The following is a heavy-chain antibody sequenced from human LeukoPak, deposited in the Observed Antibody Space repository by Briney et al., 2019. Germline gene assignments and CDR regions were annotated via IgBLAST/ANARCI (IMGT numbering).Heavy chain of an antibody. CDR2: INPNSGGT. D-gene: IGHD5-24*01. Sequence: GASVKVSCKASGYTFTGYYMNWVRQAPGQGLEWMGRINPNSGGTNYAQKFQGRVTMTRDTSISTAYMELSRLRSYDTAVYYCARVGDGLNDAFDIWGQGTMVTVSS. CDR3: ARVGDGLNDAFDI. V-gene: IGHV1-2*06. J-gene: IGHJ3*02. CDR1: GYTFTGYY.